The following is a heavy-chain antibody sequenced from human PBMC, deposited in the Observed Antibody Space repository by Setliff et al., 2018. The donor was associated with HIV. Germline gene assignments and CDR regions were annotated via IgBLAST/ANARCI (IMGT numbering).Heavy chain of an antibody. D-gene: IGHD5-18*01. V-gene: IGHV4-34*01. J-gene: IGHJ4*02. CDR1: GGSFSGYY. CDR2: ISNSGST. Sequence: PSETLSLTCAVYGGSFSGYYWSWIRQPPGKGLEWIAEISNSGSTNYNPSLKSRVTVSVDTSKNQFSLKLRSVTAADTAVYYCARWRGYSYGSLLRYFDYWGQGTLVTVSS. CDR3: ARWRGYSYGSLLRYFDY.